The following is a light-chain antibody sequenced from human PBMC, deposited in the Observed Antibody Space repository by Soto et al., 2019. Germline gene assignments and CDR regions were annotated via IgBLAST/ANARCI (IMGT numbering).Light chain of an antibody. Sequence: EIGMTQSPVTLSVSPGERATLSCRASQSVSSNLAWYQRKPGQAPRLLIYGASARATGIPARFSGSGSGTEFTLTISSLQSEDFAVYYCQQYNNWPGTFGQGTKVEIK. CDR2: GAS. V-gene: IGKV3-15*01. J-gene: IGKJ1*01. CDR1: QSVSSN. CDR3: QQYNNWPGT.